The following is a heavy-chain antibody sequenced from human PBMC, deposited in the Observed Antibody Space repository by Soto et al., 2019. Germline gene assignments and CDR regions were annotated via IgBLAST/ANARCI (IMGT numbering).Heavy chain of an antibody. CDR2: IIPILGIA. Sequence: QVQLVQSGAEVKKPGSSVKVSCKASGGTFSSYTISWVRQAPGQGLEWMGRIIPILGIANYAQKFQGRVTITADKSTSTAYMALSSLRSEDTAVYYCARGAVGDGYNGYWGQGTLVTVSS. V-gene: IGHV1-69*02. CDR1: GGTFSSYT. J-gene: IGHJ4*02. CDR3: ARGAVGDGYNGY. D-gene: IGHD1-26*01.